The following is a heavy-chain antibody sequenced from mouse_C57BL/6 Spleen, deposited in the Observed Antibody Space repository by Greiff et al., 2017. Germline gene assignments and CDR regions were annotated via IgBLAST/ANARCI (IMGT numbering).Heavy chain of an antibody. CDR1: GFTFSDYG. D-gene: IGHD3-3*01. CDR3: ASYGCFDY. J-gene: IGHJ2*01. V-gene: IGHV5-17*01. Sequence: EVLLVESGGGLVKPGGSLKLSCAASGFTFSDYGMHWVRQAPEKGLEWVAYISSGSSTIYYADTVKGRSTISRDNAKSTVFLQMTSLRSEDTAMYYCASYGCFDYWGQGTPVTVSS. CDR2: ISSGSSTI.